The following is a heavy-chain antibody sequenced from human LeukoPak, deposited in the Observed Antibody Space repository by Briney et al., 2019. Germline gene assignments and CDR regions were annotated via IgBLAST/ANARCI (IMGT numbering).Heavy chain of an antibody. V-gene: IGHV4-59*12. D-gene: IGHD3-10*01. Sequence: SETLSLTCTVSGGSISSYYWSWIRQPPGKGLEWIGYIYYSGSTNYNPSLKSRVTISVDTSKNQFSLKLSSVTAADTAVYYCARIRRLLWFGEYKIDPWGQGTLVTVSS. CDR3: ARIRRLLWFGEYKIDP. J-gene: IGHJ5*02. CDR1: GGSISSYY. CDR2: IYYSGST.